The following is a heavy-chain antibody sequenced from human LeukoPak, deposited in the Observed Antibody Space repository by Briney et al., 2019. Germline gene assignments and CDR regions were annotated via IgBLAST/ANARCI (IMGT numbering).Heavy chain of an antibody. Sequence: GGSLRLSCAASGFTFDDYAMHWVRQAPGKGLEWVSGISWNSGSIGYADSVKGRFTISRDNAKSSLYLQMNSLRAEDTALYYCAKADGSFDYWGQGTLVTVSS. V-gene: IGHV3-9*01. CDR3: AKADGSFDY. J-gene: IGHJ4*02. D-gene: IGHD1-26*01. CDR1: GFTFDDYA. CDR2: ISWNSGSI.